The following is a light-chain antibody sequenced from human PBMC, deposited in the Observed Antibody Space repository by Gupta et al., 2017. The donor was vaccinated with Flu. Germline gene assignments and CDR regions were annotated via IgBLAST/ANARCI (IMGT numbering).Light chain of an antibody. V-gene: IGKV1-5*03. CDR3: QQYSSHPRT. CDR1: QTVSNW. CDR2: AAS. J-gene: IGKJ1*01. Sequence: DIQMTQSPSTLSASVGDRVTITCRASQTVSNWLAWYQQKPGKVPKLLLYAASYAASSLEGGVPSRFSGSGSGTEFTLTISSLQPGDFASYYCQQYSSHPRTFGQGTKVEI.